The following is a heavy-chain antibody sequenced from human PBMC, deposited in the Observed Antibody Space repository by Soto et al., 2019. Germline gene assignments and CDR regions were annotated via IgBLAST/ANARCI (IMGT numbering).Heavy chain of an antibody. V-gene: IGHV1-46*01. D-gene: IGHD3-3*01. CDR3: AKAPRGGVIITTYSAHIDY. CDR2: INPDGGST. CDR1: GYTFTSYY. J-gene: IGHJ4*02. Sequence: VQMVPSGAEVKKPGASVMLSCKASGYTFTSYYMPWVRQAPRHGLEWMGIINPDGGSTRYAQKFQGRVTITRDTSTRTFHMELSSLRSDDTAMYYCAKAPRGGVIITTYSAHIDYWGQGTLVTVSS.